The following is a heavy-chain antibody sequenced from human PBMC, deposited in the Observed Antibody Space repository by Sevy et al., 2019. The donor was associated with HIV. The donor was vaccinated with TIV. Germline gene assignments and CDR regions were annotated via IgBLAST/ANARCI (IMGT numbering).Heavy chain of an antibody. J-gene: IGHJ3*02. CDR1: GFIFTNYG. Sequence: GGSLRFSCAASGFIFTNYGMHWVRQAPGKGLEWVAVISHDGSLKYYADSVRGRVTISRDSSKNTVSLQMNSLRLEDTAVYYCAKGSRATGSAFDIWGQGTMVTISS. V-gene: IGHV3-30*18. CDR2: ISHDGSLK. D-gene: IGHD2-15*01. CDR3: AKGSRATGSAFDI.